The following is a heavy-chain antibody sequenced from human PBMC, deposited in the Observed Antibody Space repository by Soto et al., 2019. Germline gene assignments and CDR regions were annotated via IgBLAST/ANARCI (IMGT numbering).Heavy chain of an antibody. CDR1: GGSISSYY. J-gene: IGHJ6*02. D-gene: IGHD3-16*01. V-gene: IGHV4-59*01. CDR2: IYYSGST. CDR3: ARDPLGDFSKDV. Sequence: SETLSLTCTVSGGSISSYYWSWIRQPPGKGLEWIGYIYYSGSTNYNPSLKSRVTISVDTSKNQFSLKLSSVTAADTAVYYCARDPLGDFSKDVWGQGTTVTVSS.